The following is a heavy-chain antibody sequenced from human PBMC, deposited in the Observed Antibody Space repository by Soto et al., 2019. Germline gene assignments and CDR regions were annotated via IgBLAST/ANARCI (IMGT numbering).Heavy chain of an antibody. Sequence: GGSLRLSCAASGFTVSSNYMSWVRQAPGKGLEWVSVIYSGGSAYYADSAKGRFTISRDNSKNTLYLQMNSLRAEDTAVYYCARQSRRITMVRGDNDAFDIWGQGTMVTVSS. CDR3: ARQSRRITMVRGDNDAFDI. D-gene: IGHD3-10*01. CDR1: GFTVSSNY. J-gene: IGHJ3*02. V-gene: IGHV3-53*01. CDR2: IYSGGSA.